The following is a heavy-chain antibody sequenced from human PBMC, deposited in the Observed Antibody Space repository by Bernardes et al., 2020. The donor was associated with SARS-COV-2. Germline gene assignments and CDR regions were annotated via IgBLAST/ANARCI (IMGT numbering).Heavy chain of an antibody. J-gene: IGHJ6*02. CDR3: ARLGTLGVPGERTNNGMDV. V-gene: IGHV5-51*01. CDR2: ISPGDSDT. D-gene: IGHD2-8*01. CDR1: GYTFNDYW. Sequence: GESLKSSCHASGYTFNDYWIVWVRQMPGKGLEWMGIISPGDSDTRYSPSFQGQVTIPADKSINTAYVSWARLKASDTAIYYCARLGTLGVPGERTNNGMDVWGQGTTVNVSS.